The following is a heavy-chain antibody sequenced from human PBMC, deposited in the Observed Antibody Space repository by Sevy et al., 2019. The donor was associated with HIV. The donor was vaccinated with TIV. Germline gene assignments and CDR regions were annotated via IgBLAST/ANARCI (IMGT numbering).Heavy chain of an antibody. V-gene: IGHV3-11*06. CDR1: GFAFHEYS. Sequence: GGSLRLSCAASGFAFHEYSMSWIRQAPGKGLEWVATLSFGCGKINYADSVKGRFTISRDNSTNSFYLQMDSVRVEDTSYYASAGEGCSRPHDYWGQGTRVTVSS. CDR3: AGEGCSRPHDY. CDR2: LSFGCGKI. J-gene: IGHJ4*02. D-gene: IGHD2-8*01.